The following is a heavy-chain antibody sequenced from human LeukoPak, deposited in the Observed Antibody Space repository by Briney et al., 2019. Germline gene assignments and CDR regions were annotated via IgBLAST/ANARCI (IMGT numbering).Heavy chain of an antibody. V-gene: IGHV4-59*11. J-gene: IGHJ3*02. CDR3: ARNRLWLDAFDI. Sequence: PSETLSLTCTVSGGSISSHYWSWIRQPPGKGLEWIGYIYYSGSTNYNPSLKSRVTISVDTSKNQFSLKLSSVTAADTAVYYCARNRLWLDAFDIWGQGTMVTVSS. CDR2: IYYSGST. CDR1: GGSISSHY. D-gene: IGHD2-21*01.